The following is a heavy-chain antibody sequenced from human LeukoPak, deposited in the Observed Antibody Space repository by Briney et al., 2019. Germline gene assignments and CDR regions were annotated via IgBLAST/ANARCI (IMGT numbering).Heavy chain of an antibody. CDR2: INSDGSST. D-gene: IGHD6-6*01. V-gene: IGHV3-74*01. CDR3: ARDLIIEQLGYYYGMDV. J-gene: IGHJ6*02. CDR1: GFTFSSYW. Sequence: GGSLRLSCAASGFTFSSYWMHWVRRAPGKGLVWVSRINSDGSSTSYADSVKGRFTISRDNAKNTLYLQMNSLRAEDTAVYYCARDLIIEQLGYYYGMDVWGQGTTVTVSS.